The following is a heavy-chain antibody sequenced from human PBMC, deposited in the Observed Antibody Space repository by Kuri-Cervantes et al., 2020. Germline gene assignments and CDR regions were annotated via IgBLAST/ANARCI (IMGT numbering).Heavy chain of an antibody. J-gene: IGHJ4*02. D-gene: IGHD3-22*01. CDR1: GFTFSSYA. CDR3: TKDQRFYYESSGYYFDY. CDR2: ISSDGNND. Sequence: GGSLRLSCAASGFTFSSYAMHWVRQAPGKGLEWVAAISSDGNNDFYADSVKGRFSISRDKSKYTVYLQMNSLRAEDTAVYYCTKDQRFYYESSGYYFDYWGQGTLVTVSS. V-gene: IGHV3-30-3*01.